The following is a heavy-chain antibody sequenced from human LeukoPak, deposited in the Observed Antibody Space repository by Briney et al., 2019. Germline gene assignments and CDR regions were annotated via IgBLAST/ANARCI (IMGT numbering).Heavy chain of an antibody. CDR2: INSNGGIT. Sequence: PGGSLRLSCSASGFTFSSYAMHWVRQAPGKGLEYVSAINSNGGITFYADSMKGRFTISRDDSKNTLYLQMSSLRAEDTAIYYCVKGVEARLDYWGQGTLVTVSS. J-gene: IGHJ4*02. CDR3: VKGVEARLDY. D-gene: IGHD6-6*01. V-gene: IGHV3-64D*09. CDR1: GFTFSSYA.